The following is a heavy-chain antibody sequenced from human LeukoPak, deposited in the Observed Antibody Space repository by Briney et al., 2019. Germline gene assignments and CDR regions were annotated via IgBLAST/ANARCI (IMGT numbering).Heavy chain of an antibody. Sequence: GESLKISCEGSGYWFTSYWIGWVRQMPGKGLEWMGVIYPGDSDTIYSLSFQGQVTISVDKSMRTAYLKWSSLKASDTAIYYCARHLRVGRIAPFDFWGQGTLVTVSS. J-gene: IGHJ4*02. CDR1: GYWFTSYW. D-gene: IGHD1-26*01. CDR2: IYPGDSDT. CDR3: ARHLRVGRIAPFDF. V-gene: IGHV5-51*01.